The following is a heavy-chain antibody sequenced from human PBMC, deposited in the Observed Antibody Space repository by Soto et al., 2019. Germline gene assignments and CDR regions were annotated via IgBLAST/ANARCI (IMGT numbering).Heavy chain of an antibody. V-gene: IGHV4-39*01. CDR3: ARHASRGYSSSWFFDD. CDR2: SYYSAGS. Sequence: QLQLQESGPGLVKPSETLSLICNVSGGSVGSSDTYWGWIRQAPGKGLEWIVSSYYSAGSYYNPFLKTRVTTSIDASKNQFSLTVTSVTAADTAVYYCARHASRGYSSSWFFDDWGQGTLVTVSS. D-gene: IGHD6-13*01. J-gene: IGHJ4*02. CDR1: GGSVGSSDTY.